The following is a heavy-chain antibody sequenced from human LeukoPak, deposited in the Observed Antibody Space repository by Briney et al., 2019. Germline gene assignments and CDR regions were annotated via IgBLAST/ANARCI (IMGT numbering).Heavy chain of an antibody. Sequence: GGSLRLSCAASGFTFSSYWMHWVRHAPGKGLGWVSTISGSGGSTYYADSVKGRFTISRDNSKNTLYLQMNSLRAEDTAVYYCAKGQSYYFYYGMDVWGQGTTVTVSS. CDR3: AKGQSYYFYYGMDV. CDR2: ISGSGGST. V-gene: IGHV3-23*01. J-gene: IGHJ6*02. CDR1: GFTFSSYW.